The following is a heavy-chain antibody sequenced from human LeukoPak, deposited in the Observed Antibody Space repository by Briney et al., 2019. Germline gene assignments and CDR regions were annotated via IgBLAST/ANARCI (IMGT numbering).Heavy chain of an antibody. D-gene: IGHD6-19*01. Sequence: GGSLGLSCSASGFTFSSYAMHWVRQAPGKGLEYVSAISSNGGSTYYADSVKGRFTISRDNSKNTLYLQMSSLRAEDTAVYYCAKDGRGRIAVAGDFDYWGQGTLVTVSS. CDR3: AKDGRGRIAVAGDFDY. CDR2: ISSNGGST. V-gene: IGHV3-64D*06. J-gene: IGHJ4*02. CDR1: GFTFSSYA.